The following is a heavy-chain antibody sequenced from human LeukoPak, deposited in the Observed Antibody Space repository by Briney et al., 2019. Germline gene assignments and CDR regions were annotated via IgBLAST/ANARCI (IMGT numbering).Heavy chain of an antibody. J-gene: IGHJ4*02. Sequence: PGGSLRLSCAASGFTFDDYTMHWVRQAPGKGLERVSLISWDGGSTYYADSVKGRFTISRDNSKNSLYLQMNSLRTEDTALYYCAKDWDDSSGYSYFDYWGQGTLVTVSS. CDR3: AKDWDDSSGYSYFDY. CDR1: GFTFDDYT. CDR2: ISWDGGST. V-gene: IGHV3-43*01. D-gene: IGHD3-22*01.